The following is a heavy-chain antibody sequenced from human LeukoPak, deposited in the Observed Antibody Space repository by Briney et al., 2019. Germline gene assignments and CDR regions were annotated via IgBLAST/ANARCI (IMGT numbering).Heavy chain of an antibody. Sequence: PSETLSLTCTVSDGSINNYYWSWIRQPPGKGLEWIGYIHYSGSTNYNPSLKSRATISVDTSKSQFSLKLSSVTAADTAIYYCARGYSSSWYYFDYWGQGTLVTVSS. CDR2: IHYSGST. D-gene: IGHD6-13*01. V-gene: IGHV4-59*08. CDR3: ARGYSSSWYYFDY. J-gene: IGHJ4*02. CDR1: DGSINNYY.